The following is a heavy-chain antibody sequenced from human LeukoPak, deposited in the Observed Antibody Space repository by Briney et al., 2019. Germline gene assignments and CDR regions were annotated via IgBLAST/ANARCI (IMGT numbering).Heavy chain of an antibody. CDR2: IYHSGST. V-gene: IGHV4-59*12. D-gene: IGHD6-13*01. Sequence: SETLSLTCTVSGGSISSYYWSWIRQPPGKGLEWIGYIYHSGSTYYNPSLKSRVTISVDRSKNQFSLKLNSVTAADTAVYYCARGAPEYSSSWDFDYWGQGTLVTVSS. CDR1: GGSISSYY. J-gene: IGHJ4*02. CDR3: ARGAPEYSSSWDFDY.